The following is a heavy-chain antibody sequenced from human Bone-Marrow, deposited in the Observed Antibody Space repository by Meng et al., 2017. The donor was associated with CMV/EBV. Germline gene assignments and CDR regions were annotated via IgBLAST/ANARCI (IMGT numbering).Heavy chain of an antibody. J-gene: IGHJ5*02. D-gene: IGHD6-13*01. V-gene: IGHV3-20*01. Sequence: GESLKISCAASGFTFSSYSMNWVRQAPGKGLEWVSGINWNGGSTGYADSVKGRFTISRDNAKNSLYLQMNSLRAEDTALYHCARDPRRYSSSSWQEWFDPWGQGTLVTVSS. CDR1: GFTFSSYS. CDR2: INWNGGST. CDR3: ARDPRRYSSSSWQEWFDP.